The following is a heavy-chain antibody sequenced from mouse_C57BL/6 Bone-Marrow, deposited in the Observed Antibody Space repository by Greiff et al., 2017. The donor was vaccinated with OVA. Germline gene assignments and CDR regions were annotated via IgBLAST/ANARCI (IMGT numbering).Heavy chain of an antibody. CDR2: ISDGGSYT. V-gene: IGHV5-4*01. J-gene: IGHJ2*01. D-gene: IGHD1-1*01. CDR1: GFTFSSYA. CDR3: AREGYYGSSYYFEY. Sequence: DVKLVESGGGLVKPGGSLKLSCAASGFTFSSYAMSWVRQTPEKRLEWVATISDGGSYTYYPDNVKGRFTISRDNAKNNLYLQMSHLKSEDTAMYYCAREGYYGSSYYFEYWGQCATLTVSS.